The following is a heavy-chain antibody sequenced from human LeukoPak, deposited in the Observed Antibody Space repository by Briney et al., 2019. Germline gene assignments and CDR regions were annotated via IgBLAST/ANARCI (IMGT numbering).Heavy chain of an antibody. V-gene: IGHV3-23*01. CDR1: GFTFSSYG. J-gene: IGHJ6*03. CDR2: ISGSGGST. D-gene: IGHD3-10*01. CDR3: AKDTYGSGSYYNYYYYYSMDV. Sequence: GGSLRLSCAASGFTFSSYGMSWVRQAPGKGLEWVSAISGSGGSTYYADSVKGRFTISRDNSKNTLYLQMNSLRAEDTAVYYCAKDTYGSGSYYNYYYYYSMDVWGKGTTVTISS.